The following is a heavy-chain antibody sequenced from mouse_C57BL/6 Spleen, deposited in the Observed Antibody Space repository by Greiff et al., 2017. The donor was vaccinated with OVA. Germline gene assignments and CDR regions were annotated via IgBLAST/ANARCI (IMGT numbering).Heavy chain of an antibody. V-gene: IGHV5-17*01. CDR2: ISSGSSTI. J-gene: IGHJ4*01. D-gene: IGHD1-1*01. Sequence: EVQLVEYGGGLVKPGGSLKLSCAASGFTFSDYGMHWVRQAPEKGLEWVAYISSGSSTIYYADTVKGRFTISRDNAKNTLFLQMTSLRSEDTAMYYCARVYYYGSSYGAMDYWGQGTSVTVSS. CDR1: GFTFSDYG. CDR3: ARVYYYGSSYGAMDY.